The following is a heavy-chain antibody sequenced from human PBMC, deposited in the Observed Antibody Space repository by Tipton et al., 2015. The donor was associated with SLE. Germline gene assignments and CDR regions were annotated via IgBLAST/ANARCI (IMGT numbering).Heavy chain of an antibody. Sequence: SLRLSRTASGFTFSSYEMNWVRQAPGKGLEWISYISGSGGNIYYADSAKGRFTISRDNGRNSLYLQMNSLRAEDTAIYYCAREHRVGATLDYWGQGTLVTVSS. CDR2: ISGSGGNI. CDR3: AREHRVGATLDY. D-gene: IGHD1-26*01. CDR1: GFTFSSYE. V-gene: IGHV3-48*03. J-gene: IGHJ4*02.